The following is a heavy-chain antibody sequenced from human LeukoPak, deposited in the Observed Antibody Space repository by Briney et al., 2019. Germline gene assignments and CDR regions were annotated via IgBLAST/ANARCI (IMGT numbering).Heavy chain of an antibody. D-gene: IGHD2-2*01. V-gene: IGHV4-59*01. CDR3: GRAGPGAFFAH. CDR1: GGSISSYY. CDR2: LYSGSS. J-gene: IGHJ4*02. Sequence: SETLSLTCTGSGGSISSYYWSWIRQPPGKGLEWIGYLYSGSSSYNPSLQSRVTISVDTSMNQFSLKLTSMTAADTAVYYCGRAGPGAFFAHWGRGALVTVSS.